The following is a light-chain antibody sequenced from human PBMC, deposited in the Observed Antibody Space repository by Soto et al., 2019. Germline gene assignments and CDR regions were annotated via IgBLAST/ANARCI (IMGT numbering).Light chain of an antibody. CDR2: LND. V-gene: IGLV1-44*01. J-gene: IGLJ1*01. CDR1: FSNIGDNA. CDR3: AAWADSLNAL. Sequence: SVLTQPPSLSATPGQRVNISCSGSFSNIGDNAVNWYQQLPGAAPKLLIYLNDQRPSGVPDRFSGSKSGTSAFLAISGLQSEDEADYYCAAWADSLNALFGTGTKVTVL.